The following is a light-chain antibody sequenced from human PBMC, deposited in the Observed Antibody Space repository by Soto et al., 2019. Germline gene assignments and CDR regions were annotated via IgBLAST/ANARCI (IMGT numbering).Light chain of an antibody. CDR2: DVN. CDR1: INDVGADKY. Sequence: QSALTQPASVSGSPGQSITISCTGTINDVGADKYVSWYQQHPGKVPQLMIYDVNIRPSGVSNRCTGSNSGNTASLTISGLTSEYLADYSCSSVTTSSTWVFGGGTKLTVL. J-gene: IGLJ3*02. CDR3: SSVTTSSTWV. V-gene: IGLV2-14*03.